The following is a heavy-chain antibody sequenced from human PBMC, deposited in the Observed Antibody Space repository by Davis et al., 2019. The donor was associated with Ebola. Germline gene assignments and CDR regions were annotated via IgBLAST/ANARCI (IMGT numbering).Heavy chain of an antibody. CDR3: ARGSPAGTGYYYYGMDV. Sequence: SETLSLTCAVYGGSFSGYYWSWIRQPPGKGLEWIGEIYHSGSTNYNPSLKSRVTISVDKSKNQFSLKLSSVTAADTAVYYCARGSPAGTGYYYYGMDVWGQGTTVTVSS. CDR1: GGSFSGYY. J-gene: IGHJ6*02. CDR2: IYHSGST. D-gene: IGHD1-26*01. V-gene: IGHV4-34*01.